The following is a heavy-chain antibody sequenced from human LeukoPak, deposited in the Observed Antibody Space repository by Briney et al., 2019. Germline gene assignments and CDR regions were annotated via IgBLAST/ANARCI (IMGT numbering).Heavy chain of an antibody. CDR1: GYTFTAYY. V-gene: IGHV1-2*02. CDR3: ASGDYSNYFDLDP. D-gene: IGHD4-11*01. Sequence: ASVKVSCKASGYTFTAYYMHSVRHAPRQGLERRGWINPNSGGTNYTQNSQGRGTMTTDTTISTAYMELSRLRSDGTAVYYCASGDYSNYFDLDPWGEGTLVIVSS. J-gene: IGHJ5*02. CDR2: INPNSGGT.